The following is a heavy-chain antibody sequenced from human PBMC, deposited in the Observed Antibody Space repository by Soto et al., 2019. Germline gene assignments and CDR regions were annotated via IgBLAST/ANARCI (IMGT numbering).Heavy chain of an antibody. CDR3: ARDRAAGGY. Sequence: PGGSLRLSCVASGLTVSGKKYMAWVRQAPGKGLEWVAYISSGGDTIHYADSVRGRFTVSRDNARNSLSLQMNTLRVEDTALYYCARDRAAGGYWGQGTLVTVSS. CDR1: GLTVSGKK. CDR2: ISSGGDTI. J-gene: IGHJ4*02. V-gene: IGHV3-48*03. D-gene: IGHD6-13*01.